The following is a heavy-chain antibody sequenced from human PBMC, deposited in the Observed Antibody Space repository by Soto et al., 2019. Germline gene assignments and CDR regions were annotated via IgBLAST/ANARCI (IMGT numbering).Heavy chain of an antibody. CDR3: AREPHYTYDYDSRGYYAAD. CDR1: GYTFTSYG. D-gene: IGHD3-22*01. J-gene: IGHJ4*02. CDR2: ISAYNGKT. Sequence: QVQLVQSGAEGKKPGASVKVSCKASGYTFTSYGIRWVRQASGQGVEWIGWISAYNGKTNYAQKLQGRVTMTPDTSTSTAYMELRSLRADYTAVYYCAREPHYTYDYDSRGYYAADWGQGTEVTVSS. V-gene: IGHV1-18*04.